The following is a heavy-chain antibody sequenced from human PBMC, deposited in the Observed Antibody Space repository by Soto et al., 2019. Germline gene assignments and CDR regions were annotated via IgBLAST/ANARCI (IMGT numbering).Heavy chain of an antibody. CDR1: GGSISSSNW. Sequence: PETLSLTCAVSGGSISSSNWWSWVRQPPGKGLEWIGEIYHSGSTNYNPSLKSRVTISVDKSKNQFSLKLSSVTAADTAVYYCARDLRGGVALVGGPFMDVWGQGTTVTVSS. V-gene: IGHV4-4*03. J-gene: IGHJ6*02. CDR3: ARDLRGGVALVGGPFMDV. CDR2: IYHSGST. D-gene: IGHD1-26*01.